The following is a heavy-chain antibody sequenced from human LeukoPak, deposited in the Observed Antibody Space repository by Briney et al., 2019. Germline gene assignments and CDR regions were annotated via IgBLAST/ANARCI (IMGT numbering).Heavy chain of an antibody. CDR2: IYTSGST. CDR1: AGSISSYY. Sequence: PSETLSLTCTVSAGSISSYYWSWIRQPAGKGLEWIGRIYTSGSTNYNPSLKSRVTMSVDTSKNQFSLNLTSVTAADTAVYYCATSRYDFTGLYYSGMHVWGQGTTVTVSS. D-gene: IGHD3-3*01. J-gene: IGHJ6*02. CDR3: ATSRYDFTGLYYSGMHV. V-gene: IGHV4-4*07.